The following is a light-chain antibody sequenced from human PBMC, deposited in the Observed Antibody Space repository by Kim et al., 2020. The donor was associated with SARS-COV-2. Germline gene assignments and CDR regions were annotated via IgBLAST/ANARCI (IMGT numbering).Light chain of an antibody. CDR2: WAS. CDR1: QSVLYSSNNKNY. CDR3: QQYYSTPPT. J-gene: IGKJ2*01. V-gene: IGKV4-1*01. Sequence: RATINCTPSQSVLYSSNNKNYLAWYQHKPGQPPKLLIYWASTRESGVPDRFSGSGSGTDFTLSISSLQAEDVAVYYCQQYYSTPPTFGQGTKLEI.